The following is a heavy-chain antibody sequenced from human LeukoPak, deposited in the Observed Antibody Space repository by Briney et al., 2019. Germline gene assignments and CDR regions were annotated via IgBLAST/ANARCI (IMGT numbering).Heavy chain of an antibody. CDR3: AKTGWSGYDYTNY. V-gene: IGHV3-15*01. Sequence: GGSLRLSCAASGFTFSNAWMSWVRQAPGKGLEWVGRIKSKTDGGTTDYVAPVKGRFTISRDDSKNTLYLQMNGLRAEDTAVYYCAKTGWSGYDYTNYWGQGTLVTVSS. CDR2: IKSKTDGGTT. D-gene: IGHD5-12*01. CDR1: GFTFSNAW. J-gene: IGHJ4*02.